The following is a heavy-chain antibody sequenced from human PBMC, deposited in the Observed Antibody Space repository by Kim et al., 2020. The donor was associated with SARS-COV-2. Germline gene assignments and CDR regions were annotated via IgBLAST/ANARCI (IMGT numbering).Heavy chain of an antibody. CDR1: GFTVSSNY. Sequence: GGSLRLSCAASGFTVSSNYMSWVRQAPGKGLEWVSVIYSGGSTYYADSVKGRFTISRHNSKNTLYLQMNSLRAEDTAVYYCARGLMGATSPFDYWGQGTLVTVSS. J-gene: IGHJ4*02. V-gene: IGHV3-53*04. CDR3: ARGLMGATSPFDY. CDR2: IYSGGST. D-gene: IGHD1-26*01.